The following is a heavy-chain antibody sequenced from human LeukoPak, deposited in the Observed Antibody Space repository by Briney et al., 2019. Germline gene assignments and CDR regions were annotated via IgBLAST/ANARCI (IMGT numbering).Heavy chain of an antibody. CDR2: INHSGST. J-gene: IGHJ4*02. Sequence: PSETLSLTCAVCGSFSGYYWSWIRQPPGKGLEWIGEINHSGSTNYNPSLKSRVTISVDTSKNQFSLKLSSVTAADTAVYYCARGEDGYNGDWGQGTLVTVSS. D-gene: IGHD5-24*01. V-gene: IGHV4-34*01. CDR1: GSFSGYY. CDR3: ARGEDGYNGD.